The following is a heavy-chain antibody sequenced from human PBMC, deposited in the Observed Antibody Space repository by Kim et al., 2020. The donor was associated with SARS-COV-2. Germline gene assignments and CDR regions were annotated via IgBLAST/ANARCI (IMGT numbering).Heavy chain of an antibody. CDR2: MNAETGNT. J-gene: IGHJ4*02. Sequence: ASVKVSCKTSGYSFMKHDINWVRQVSGQGLEWMGWMNAETGNTGIAQKFQGRVTMTKDTSITTAYLELSRLAFDDTAVYYCARRAEDYGSGAYEYFDFWRQGSLVTVS. CDR3: ARRAEDYGSGAYEYFDF. V-gene: IGHV1-8*01. CDR1: GYSFMKHD. D-gene: IGHD3-10*01.